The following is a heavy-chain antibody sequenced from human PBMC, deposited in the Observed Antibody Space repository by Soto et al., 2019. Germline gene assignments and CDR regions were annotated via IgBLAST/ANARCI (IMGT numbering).Heavy chain of an antibody. CDR1: GDSVSSNSVA. J-gene: IGHJ3*02. V-gene: IGHV6-1*01. CDR3: ARGRFNAFGI. Sequence: SQTLSLTCAISGDSVSSNSVAWNWIRQSPSRGLEWLGRTYYRSKWYNDYGVTVKGRITINPDTSKNQFSLQLNSVTPEDTAVYYCARGRFNAFGIGRQGTMVTVSS. D-gene: IGHD3-10*01. CDR2: TYYRSKWYN.